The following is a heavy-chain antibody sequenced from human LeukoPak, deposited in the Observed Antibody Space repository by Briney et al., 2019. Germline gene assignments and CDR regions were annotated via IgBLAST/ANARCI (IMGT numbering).Heavy chain of an antibody. J-gene: IGHJ4*02. D-gene: IGHD4-17*01. CDR3: ARRYGDYVEEPFDY. Sequence: ASVKVSCKASGYTFTGYYMHWVRQAPGQGLEWMGWINPNRGGTNYAQKFQGRVTMTRDTSISTAYMELSRLRSDDTAVYYCARRYGDYVEEPFDYWGQGTLVTVSS. V-gene: IGHV1-2*02. CDR2: INPNRGGT. CDR1: GYTFTGYY.